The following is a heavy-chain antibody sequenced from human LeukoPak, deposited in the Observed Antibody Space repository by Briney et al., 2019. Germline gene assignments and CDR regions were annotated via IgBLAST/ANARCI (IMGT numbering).Heavy chain of an antibody. J-gene: IGHJ5*02. Sequence: WASVKVSCKASVYTFTTYDINWVRQATGQGLEWMGWMNPNSGNTGSAQKFQGRVTMTRNTSITTAYMELSSLRSDDTAVYYCARGRGSGHKESWFDPWGQGTLVTVSS. D-gene: IGHD6-19*01. CDR1: VYTFTTYD. V-gene: IGHV1-8*01. CDR2: MNPNSGNT. CDR3: ARGRGSGHKESWFDP.